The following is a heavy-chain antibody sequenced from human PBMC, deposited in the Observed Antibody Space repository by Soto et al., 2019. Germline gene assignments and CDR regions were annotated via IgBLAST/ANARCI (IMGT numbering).Heavy chain of an antibody. CDR1: GGTFSSYT. V-gene: IGHV1-69*02. CDR2: IIPILGIA. J-gene: IGHJ6*03. Sequence: ASVKVSCKASGGTFSSYTISWVRQAPGQGLEWMGRIIPILGIANYAQKFQGRVTITADKSTSTAYMELSSLRSEDTAVYYCARASVGHYYYYYMDVWGKGTTVTVSS. D-gene: IGHD2-2*01. CDR3: ARASVGHYYYYYMDV.